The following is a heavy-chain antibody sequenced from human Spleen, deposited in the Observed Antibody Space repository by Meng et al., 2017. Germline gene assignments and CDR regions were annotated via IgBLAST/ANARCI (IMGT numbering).Heavy chain of an antibody. V-gene: IGHV3-21*01. J-gene: IGHJ3*02. CDR1: ESFFSIYS. D-gene: IGHD6-19*01. Sequence: SCASSESFFSIYSMNWVRQAPGKGLEWVSPISSSDNYIYYADPVKGRFTITRDNAKNSLYLQMNSLRAEDTAMYYCAKAGLLASMRDAFDIWGQGTMVTVSS. CDR2: ISSSDNYI. CDR3: AKAGLLASMRDAFDI.